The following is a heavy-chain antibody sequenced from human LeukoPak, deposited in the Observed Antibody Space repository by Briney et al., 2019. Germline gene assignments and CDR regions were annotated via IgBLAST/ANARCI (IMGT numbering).Heavy chain of an antibody. V-gene: IGHV1-2*02. D-gene: IGHD1-26*01. CDR2: INPNSGGT. CDR3: ARPIHGSYQENDAFDI. CDR1: GYTFTGYY. Sequence: ASVKVSCKASGYTFTGYYMHWVRQAPGQGLEWMGWINPNSGGTNYAQKFQGRVTMTRGTSISTAYMELSRLRSDDTAVYYCARPIHGSYQENDAFDIWGQGTMVTVSS. J-gene: IGHJ3*02.